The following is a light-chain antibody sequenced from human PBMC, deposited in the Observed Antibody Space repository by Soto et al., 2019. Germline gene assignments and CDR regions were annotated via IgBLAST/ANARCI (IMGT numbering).Light chain of an antibody. J-gene: IGKJ1*01. Sequence: EIVLTQSPGTLSLSPGERATLSCRASQSVTNNYLAWYQQKPSQAPRLLIFGASSRAAGIPDRFSGSGSGTDFTLAIGRLEPEDFAVYYCQQYGGSPWTFGQGTKVDIK. CDR3: QQYGGSPWT. V-gene: IGKV3-20*01. CDR1: QSVTNNY. CDR2: GAS.